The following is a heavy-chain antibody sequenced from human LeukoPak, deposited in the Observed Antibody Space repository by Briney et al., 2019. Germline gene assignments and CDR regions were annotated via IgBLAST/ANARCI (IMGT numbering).Heavy chain of an antibody. D-gene: IGHD3-10*01. CDR1: GGSINSNNYY. V-gene: IGHV4-61*03. J-gene: IGHJ3*02. CDR2: IYYSGST. Sequence: EPSETLSLTCTVSGGSINSNNYYWSWIRQPPGKGLEWIGYIYYSGSTDYNPSLKSRVTISVDTSKNHFSLKLTSVTAADTALYYCARRRGVRLDAFDIWGQGTMVTVSS. CDR3: ARRRGVRLDAFDI.